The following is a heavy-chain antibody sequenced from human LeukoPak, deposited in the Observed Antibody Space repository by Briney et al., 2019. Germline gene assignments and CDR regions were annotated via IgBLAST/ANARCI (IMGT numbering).Heavy chain of an antibody. J-gene: IGHJ4*02. D-gene: IGHD3-9*01. V-gene: IGHV1-18*01. CDR3: ARTGILRYFDWLGSNYFDY. Sequence: GASVKVSCKASGYTFTSYGISWVRQAPGQGLEWMGWISAYNGNTNYAQKLQGRVTMTTDTSTSTAYMELRSLRSDDTAVYYCARTGILRYFDWLGSNYFDYWGQGTLVTVSS. CDR1: GYTFTSYG. CDR2: ISAYNGNT.